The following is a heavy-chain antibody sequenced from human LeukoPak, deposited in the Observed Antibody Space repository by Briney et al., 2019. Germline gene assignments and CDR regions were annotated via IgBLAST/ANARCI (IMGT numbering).Heavy chain of an antibody. J-gene: IGHJ5*02. CDR3: ARLGRP. V-gene: IGHV3-30*03. CDR2: VSSDGSVE. D-gene: IGHD7-27*01. CDR1: TFTFSNYG. Sequence: PGGSLRLSCAASTFTFSNYGMQWVRQAPGEGLEWVAVVSSDGSVEYYGDSVKGRFTISRDNSKNTLYLQMNSLRAEDTAVYYCARLGRPWGQGTLVTVSS.